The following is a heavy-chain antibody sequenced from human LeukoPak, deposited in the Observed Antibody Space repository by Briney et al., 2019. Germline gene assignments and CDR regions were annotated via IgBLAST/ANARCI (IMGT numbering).Heavy chain of an antibody. J-gene: IGHJ4*02. V-gene: IGHV4-61*02. CDR1: GGSISSGSYY. CDR3: AREIVVVVAATPVTTGFDY. CDR2: IYTSGST. Sequence: SQTLSLTCTVSGGSISSGSYYWSWIRQPAGKGLEWIGRIYTSGSTNYNPSLKSRVTISVDTSKNQFSLKPSSVTAADTAVYYCAREIVVVVAATPVTTGFDYWGQGTLVTVSS. D-gene: IGHD2-15*01.